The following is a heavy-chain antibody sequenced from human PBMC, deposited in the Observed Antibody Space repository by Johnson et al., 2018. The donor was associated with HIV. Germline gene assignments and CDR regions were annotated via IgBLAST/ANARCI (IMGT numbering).Heavy chain of an antibody. CDR1: GFTFSSYA. CDR3: ARSYYDYVWGSYNTYYPGTPAVYAFDI. J-gene: IGHJ3*02. CDR2: ISYDGSNK. D-gene: IGHD3-16*01. Sequence: QVQLVESGGGVVQPGRSLRLSCAASGFTFSSYAMHWVRQAPGKGLEWVAVISYDGSNKYYADSVKGRFTISSDNSKNTLYLQMNSLRAEDTAVYYCARSYYDYVWGSYNTYYPGTPAVYAFDIWGQGTVVTVSS. V-gene: IGHV3-30*04.